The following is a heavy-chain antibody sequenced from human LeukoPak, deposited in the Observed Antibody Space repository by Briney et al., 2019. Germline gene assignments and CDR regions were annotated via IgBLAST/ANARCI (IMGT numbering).Heavy chain of an antibody. J-gene: IGHJ4*02. V-gene: IGHV4-39*01. D-gene: IGHD2-15*01. CDR3: ARRGRHSQFDY. CDR2: IYYSGTT. Sequence: SGTLSLTCTVSGGSISSSTYYWGWVRQPPGKGLEWIGSIYYSGTTYYNPSLKSRVTISVDTSKNQFSLKLSSVTAADTAVYYCARRGRHSQFDYWGQGTLVTVSS. CDR1: GGSISSSTYY.